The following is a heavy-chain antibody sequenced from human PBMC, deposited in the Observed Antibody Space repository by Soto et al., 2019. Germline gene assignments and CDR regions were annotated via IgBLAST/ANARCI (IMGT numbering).Heavy chain of an antibody. CDR3: ARQIYDSDTGPNFKYYFDS. D-gene: IGHD3-22*01. Sequence: GESLKISCKGSGYSFAGYWITWVRQKPGKGLEWMGRIDPSDSQTYYSPSFRGHVTISATKSITTVFLQRSSLRASDTAMYYCARQIYDSDTGPNFKYYFDSWGQGTPVTVSS. CDR2: IDPSDSQT. J-gene: IGHJ4*02. V-gene: IGHV5-10-1*01. CDR1: GYSFAGYW.